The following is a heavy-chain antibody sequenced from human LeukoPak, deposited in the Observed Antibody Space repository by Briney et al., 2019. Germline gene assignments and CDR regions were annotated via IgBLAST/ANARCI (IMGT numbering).Heavy chain of an antibody. CDR1: GFTFSSYG. V-gene: IGHV3-30*02. CDR3: AKEGYSGYDYVPWFDP. J-gene: IGHJ5*02. CDR2: IRYDGSNK. Sequence: GGSLRLSCAASGFTFSSYGMHWVRQAPGKGLEWVAFIRYDGSNKCYADSVKGRFTISRDNSKNTLYLQMNSLRAEDTAVYYCAKEGYSGYDYVPWFDPWGQGTLVTVSS. D-gene: IGHD5-12*01.